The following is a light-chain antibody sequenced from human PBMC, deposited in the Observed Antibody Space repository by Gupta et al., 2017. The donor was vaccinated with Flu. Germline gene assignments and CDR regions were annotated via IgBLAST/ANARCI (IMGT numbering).Light chain of an antibody. Sequence: DIQMTQSPSPLFPSLGVRVPITFRASQNITKFLHWYQQKPGKAPKLLMYAVSTVQSGVPSRFSGSGSGTDFTLTIRSLQPEDAATYYCQQSYSTPTFGGGTKVEI. CDR3: QQSYSTPT. J-gene: IGKJ4*01. V-gene: IGKV1-39*01. CDR1: QNITKF. CDR2: AVS.